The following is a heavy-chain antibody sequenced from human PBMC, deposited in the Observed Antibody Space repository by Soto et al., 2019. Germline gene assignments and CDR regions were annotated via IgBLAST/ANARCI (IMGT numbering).Heavy chain of an antibody. J-gene: IGHJ3*02. D-gene: IGHD5-12*01. V-gene: IGHV3-30*18. CDR2: ISYDGSNK. CDR1: GFTFSVHG. CDR3: AKRVATDRADAVDI. Sequence: GGSLRLSSAASGFTFSVHGMHWVRQAPGKGLEWEAVISYDGSNKYYADSVKGRFTISRDNSKNTLYLQMNSLRAEDTAVYYCAKRVATDRADAVDIWGQGTMVTVSS.